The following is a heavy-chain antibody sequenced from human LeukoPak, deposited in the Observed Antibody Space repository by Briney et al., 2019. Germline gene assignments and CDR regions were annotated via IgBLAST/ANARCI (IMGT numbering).Heavy chain of an antibody. Sequence: PSETLSLTCTVSGGSISSYYWSWIRQPPGKGLEWIGYIYYSGSTNYSPSLRSRVTISVDTSKNQFSLKLSSVTAADTAVYYCAGGITGTTMAYWGQGTLVTVSS. CDR3: AGGITGTTMAY. CDR2: IYYSGST. J-gene: IGHJ4*02. V-gene: IGHV4-59*01. D-gene: IGHD1-7*01. CDR1: GGSISSYY.